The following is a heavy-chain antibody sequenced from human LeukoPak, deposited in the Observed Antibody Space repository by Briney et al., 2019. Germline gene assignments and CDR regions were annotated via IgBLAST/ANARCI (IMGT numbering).Heavy chain of an antibody. Sequence: GGSLRLSCAASGFTFSSYAMSWVRQAPGKGLERVSAISGSGGSTYYADSVKGRFTISRDNSKNTLYLQMNSLRAEDTAVYYCAKDSQYSSGWYDRTPFDYWGQGTLVTVSS. V-gene: IGHV3-23*01. J-gene: IGHJ4*02. CDR2: ISGSGGST. CDR1: GFTFSSYA. CDR3: AKDSQYSSGWYDRTPFDY. D-gene: IGHD6-19*01.